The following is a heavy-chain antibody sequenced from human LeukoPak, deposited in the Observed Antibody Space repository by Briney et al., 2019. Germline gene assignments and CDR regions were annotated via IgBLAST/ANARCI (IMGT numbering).Heavy chain of an antibody. V-gene: IGHV1-69*06. CDR3: ALTIFYYDSSGYLDY. CDR1: GGTFSSYA. J-gene: IGHJ4*02. D-gene: IGHD3-22*01. CDR2: IIPIFGTA. Sequence: SVKVSCKASGGTFSSYAISWVRQAPGQGLEWMGGIIPIFGTANYAQKFQGRVTITADKSTSTAYMELSSLRSEDTAVYYCALTIFYYDSSGYLDYWGQGTLVTVSS.